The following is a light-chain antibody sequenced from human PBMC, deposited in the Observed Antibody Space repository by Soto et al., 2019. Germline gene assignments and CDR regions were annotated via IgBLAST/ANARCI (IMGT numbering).Light chain of an antibody. J-gene: IGKJ3*01. Sequence: DIQMTQSPSSLSASVGDRVTITCRASQGIGNFLAWYQQKPGKAPKLLIYGASTLQSGVPSRFSGSGSGTDFTLTISILQPDDFANYYCKQHNSYPIHFGPGTKVDIK. CDR2: GAS. V-gene: IGKV1-9*01. CDR3: KQHNSYPIH. CDR1: QGIGNF.